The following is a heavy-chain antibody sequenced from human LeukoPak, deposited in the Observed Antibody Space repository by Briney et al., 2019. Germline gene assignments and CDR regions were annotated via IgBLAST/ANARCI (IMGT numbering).Heavy chain of an antibody. CDR2: ISSSSGTI. Sequence: GGSLRLSCAASGFTFTTYSMNWVRQAPGRGLEWVSYISSSSGTIYYADSVKGRFTISRDNAKNSLYLQMNSLRAEDTAVYYCARGSGGWNYEDYWGQGTLVTVSS. J-gene: IGHJ4*02. V-gene: IGHV3-48*01. CDR1: GFTFTTYS. D-gene: IGHD1-7*01. CDR3: ARGSGGWNYEDY.